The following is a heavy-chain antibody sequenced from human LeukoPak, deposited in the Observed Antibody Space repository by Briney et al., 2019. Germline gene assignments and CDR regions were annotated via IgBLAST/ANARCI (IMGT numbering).Heavy chain of an antibody. CDR2: IYSGGST. V-gene: IGHV3-66*01. CDR3: ARDSRGDGDYGFRLQHYYGMDV. CDR1: GFTVSSNY. Sequence: GGSLRLSCAASGFTVSSNYMSWVRQAPGKGLEWVSVIYSGGSTYYADSVKGRFTISRDNSKNTLYLQMNSLRAEDTAVYYCARDSRGDGDYGFRLQHYYGMDVWGQGTRSPSP. D-gene: IGHD4-17*01. J-gene: IGHJ6*02.